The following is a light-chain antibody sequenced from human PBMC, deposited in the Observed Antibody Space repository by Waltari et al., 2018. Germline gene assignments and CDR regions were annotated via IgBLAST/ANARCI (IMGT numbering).Light chain of an antibody. J-gene: IGKJ1*01. CDR3: QKYGTLPAT. Sequence: EIVLTQSPGTLSLSPGERATLSCRASQSVSKYLAWYQQKPGQAPRLLIYDASIRATGIPDRFSGSGWGTDCSLTISSLEPEDFAVYYCQKYGTLPATFGQGTKVQ. CDR1: QSVSKY. CDR2: DAS. V-gene: IGKV3-20*01.